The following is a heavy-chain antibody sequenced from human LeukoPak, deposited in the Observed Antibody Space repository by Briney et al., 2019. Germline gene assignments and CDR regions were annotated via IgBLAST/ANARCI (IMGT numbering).Heavy chain of an antibody. CDR1: GGSTSTYY. V-gene: IGHV4-59*01. J-gene: IGHJ4*02. Sequence: PSETLSLTCNVSGGSTSTYYWSWIRQPPGKGLEWIGYIDDSGSTNYNPSLKSRVTISIDTSKNHFSLKLSSVTAADTAVYFCARDAGAFGDYIPTWGQGTLVSVSS. CDR3: ARDAGAFGDYIPT. D-gene: IGHD4-17*01. CDR2: IDDSGST.